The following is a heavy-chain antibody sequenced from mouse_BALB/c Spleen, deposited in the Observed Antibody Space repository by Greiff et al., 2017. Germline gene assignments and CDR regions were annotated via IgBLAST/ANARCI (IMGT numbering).Heavy chain of an antibody. CDR1: GYTFTSYD. Sequence: LVESGPELVKPGALVKISCKASGYTFTSYDINWVKQRPGQGLEWIGWIYPGDGSTKYNEKFKGKATLTADKSSSTAYMQLSSLTSENSAVYFCARVGAYSGAWFAYWGQGTLVTVSA. D-gene: IGHD2-10*01. CDR2: IYPGDGST. J-gene: IGHJ3*01. V-gene: IGHV1S33*01. CDR3: ARVGAYSGAWFAY.